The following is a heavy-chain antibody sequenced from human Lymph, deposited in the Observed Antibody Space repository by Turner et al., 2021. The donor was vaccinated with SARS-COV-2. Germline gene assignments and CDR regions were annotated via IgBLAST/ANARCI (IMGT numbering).Heavy chain of an antibody. J-gene: IGHJ4*02. D-gene: IGHD3-16*01. V-gene: IGHV3-33*01. Sequence: QVQLVESGGGVVQPGRSLRLSCAASEFTFSNSGMHWVRQAPGKGLEWVAVIWFDGSNKYHADSVKGRFTISRDNSKNTLYLQMNSLRAEDTAVYYCARHNGGRLDYWGQGTLVTVSS. CDR1: EFTFSNSG. CDR2: IWFDGSNK. CDR3: ARHNGGRLDY.